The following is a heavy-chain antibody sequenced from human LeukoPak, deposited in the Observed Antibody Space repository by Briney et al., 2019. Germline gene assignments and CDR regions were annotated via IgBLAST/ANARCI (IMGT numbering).Heavy chain of an antibody. CDR1: GFTFRSYW. J-gene: IGHJ4*02. CDR2: IKQDGSVK. V-gene: IGHV3-7*01. Sequence: PGGSLRLSCAASGFTFRSYWMSWVRQAPGKGLEWVANIKQDGSVKYYVDSVKGRFTISRDNAKNSLYLQMNSLRAEDTAVYYCARGSRYCRSTSCYSLDYWGQGILVTVSS. CDR3: ARGSRYCRSTSCYSLDY. D-gene: IGHD2-2*01.